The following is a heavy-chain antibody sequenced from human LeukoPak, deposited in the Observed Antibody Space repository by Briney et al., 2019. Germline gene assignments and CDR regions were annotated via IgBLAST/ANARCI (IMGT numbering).Heavy chain of an antibody. V-gene: IGHV3-33*06. Sequence: QPGRSLRLSCAASGFTFSSYGMHWVRQAPGKGLEWVAVIWYDGSNKYYADSVKGRFTTSRDNSKNTLYLKMNSLRAEDTAVYYCAKGRYCSSTSCYTRQYYFDYWGQGTLVTVSS. CDR3: AKGRYCSSTSCYTRQYYFDY. D-gene: IGHD2-2*02. CDR1: GFTFSSYG. CDR2: IWYDGSNK. J-gene: IGHJ4*02.